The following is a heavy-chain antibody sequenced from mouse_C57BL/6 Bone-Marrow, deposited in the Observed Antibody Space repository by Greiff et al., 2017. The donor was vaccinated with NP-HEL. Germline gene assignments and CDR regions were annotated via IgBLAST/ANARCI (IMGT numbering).Heavy chain of an antibody. CDR3: ARNIYYGNLYFDY. D-gene: IGHD2-1*01. CDR1: GFSLSTFGMG. J-gene: IGHJ2*01. CDR2: IWWDDDK. Sequence: QVTLKVSGPGILQPSQTLSLPCSFSGFSLSTFGMGVGWIRQPSGKGLEWLAHIWWDDDKYYNPALKSRLTIAKDTSKNQVFLKIANVDTADTATYYCARNIYYGNLYFDYWGQGTTLTVSS. V-gene: IGHV8-8*01.